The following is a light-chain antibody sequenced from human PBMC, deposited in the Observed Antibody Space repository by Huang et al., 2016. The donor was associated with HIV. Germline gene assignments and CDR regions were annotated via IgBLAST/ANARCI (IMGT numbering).Light chain of an antibody. CDR1: QTIITY. Sequence: DIQMTQSPSSLSASVGDRVTITCRASQTIITYFDWYQQKPGKAPNLLIYGASSLHSGGPSRFSGSGSGTDFTLTISSLQPDDFATYYCQQSFNTPPYTFGQGTKLEIK. V-gene: IGKV1-39*01. CDR3: QQSFNTPPYT. CDR2: GAS. J-gene: IGKJ2*01.